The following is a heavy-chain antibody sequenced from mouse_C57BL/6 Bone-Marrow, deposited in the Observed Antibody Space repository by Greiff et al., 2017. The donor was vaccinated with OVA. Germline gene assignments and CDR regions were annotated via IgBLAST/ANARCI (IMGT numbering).Heavy chain of an antibody. Sequence: EVQGVESGEGLVKPGGSLKLSCAASGFTFSSYAMSWVRQTPEKRLEWVAYISSGGDYIYYADTVKGRSTFSRDNAWNTLYLQMSCLKSEDTAMYYCTRDASTVVEEGYWYFDVWGKETTVTVSS. J-gene: IGHJ1*03. V-gene: IGHV5-9-1*02. D-gene: IGHD1-1*01. CDR2: ISSGGDYI. CDR1: GFTFSSYA. CDR3: TRDASTVVEEGYWYFDV.